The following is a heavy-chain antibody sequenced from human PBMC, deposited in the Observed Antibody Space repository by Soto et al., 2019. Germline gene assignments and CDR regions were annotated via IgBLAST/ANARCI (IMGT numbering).Heavy chain of an antibody. Sequence: GSLRLSCAASGFTFSDHYMDWVRQASGKGLEWVGRTRNKANSYTTEYAASVKGRFTISRDDSKNSLYLQMNSLKTEDTAVYYCAREIGSYYVYYYGMDVWGQGTTVTVSS. CDR3: AREIGSYYVYYYGMDV. D-gene: IGHD1-26*01. J-gene: IGHJ6*02. V-gene: IGHV3-72*01. CDR2: TRNKANSYTT. CDR1: GFTFSDHY.